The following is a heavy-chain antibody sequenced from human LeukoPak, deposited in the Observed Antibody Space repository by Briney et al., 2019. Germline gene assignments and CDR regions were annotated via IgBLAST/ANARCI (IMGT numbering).Heavy chain of an antibody. J-gene: IGHJ4*02. Sequence: GRSLRLSCAASGFTFSGYGMHWVRQAPGKGLEWVAVISYDGSNKYYADSVKGRFTISRDNSKNTLYLQMNSLRAEDTAVYYCAKGYYYDSSGENYFDYWGQGTLVTVSS. V-gene: IGHV3-30*18. CDR2: ISYDGSNK. CDR1: GFTFSGYG. CDR3: AKGYYYDSSGENYFDY. D-gene: IGHD3-22*01.